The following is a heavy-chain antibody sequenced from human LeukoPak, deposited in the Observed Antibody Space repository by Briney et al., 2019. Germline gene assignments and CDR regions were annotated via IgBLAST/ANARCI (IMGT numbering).Heavy chain of an antibody. CDR1: GGSISSYY. V-gene: IGHV4-59*01. CDR2: IYYSGST. J-gene: IGHJ6*03. D-gene: IGHD3-22*01. Sequence: SETLSLTCTVSGGSISSYYWSWIRQPPGKGLEWIGYIYYSGSTNYNPSLKSRVTISVDTSKNQFSLKLSSVTAADTAVYYCARVLANSSGYYYYYYYMDVWGKGTTVTVSS. CDR3: ARVLANSSGYYYYYYYMDV.